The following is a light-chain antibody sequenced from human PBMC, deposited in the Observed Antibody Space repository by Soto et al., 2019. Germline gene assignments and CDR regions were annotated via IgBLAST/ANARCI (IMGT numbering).Light chain of an antibody. CDR1: SGDFGGFKY. CDR3: CSYAGSVV. CDR2: DVS. V-gene: IGLV2-11*01. J-gene: IGLJ2*01. Sequence: QSALTQPRSVSGSPGQSVTISCTGTSGDFGGFKYVSWYQQHPGKAPKLMIYDVSKRPSGVPDRFSGSKSGNTASLTISGLQSEDEADYYCCSYAGSVVFGGGTQLTVL.